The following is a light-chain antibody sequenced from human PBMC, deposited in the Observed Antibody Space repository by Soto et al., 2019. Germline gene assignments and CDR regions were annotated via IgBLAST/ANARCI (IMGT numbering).Light chain of an antibody. Sequence: DIQMTQSPSSLSASEGDRVTIACRASQSISNYLAWFQQKPGKAPNSLIYAASSLQSGVPSKFSGSGSGTAFTLTISSLQPEDFATYYCQQYNSYPQTFGQGTKVEIK. CDR3: QQYNSYPQT. J-gene: IGKJ1*01. CDR2: AAS. CDR1: QSISNY. V-gene: IGKV1-16*02.